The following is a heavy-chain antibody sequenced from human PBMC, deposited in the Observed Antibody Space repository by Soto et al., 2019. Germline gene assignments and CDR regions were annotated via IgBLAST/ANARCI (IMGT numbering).Heavy chain of an antibody. CDR2: ISHDGSNT. CDR1: GFTFRTYA. CDR3: AKVAGSTDYFFAY. J-gene: IGHJ4*02. Sequence: QVQVVESGGGVVQPGRSLRLSCAASGFTFRTYAMHWVRQAPGKGLEWVAVISHDGSNTDYGDSVKGRFTISRDNPKSTLSLQMHSLRTEDPCVYFCAKVAGSTDYFFAYWEEGTLV. V-gene: IGHV3-30*18. D-gene: IGHD3-3*01.